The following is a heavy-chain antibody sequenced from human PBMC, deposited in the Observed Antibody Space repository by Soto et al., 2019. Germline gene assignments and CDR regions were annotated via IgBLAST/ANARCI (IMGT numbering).Heavy chain of an antibody. CDR2: INAGNGNT. CDR1: GYTFTSYA. J-gene: IGHJ3*02. D-gene: IGHD2-8*02. Sequence: ASVKVSCKASGYTFTSYAMHWVRQAPGQRLEWMGWINAGNGNTKYSQKFQGRVTITRDTSASTAYMELSSLRSEDTAVYYCARVGTLLEVVYADAFDIWGQGTMVTVSS. V-gene: IGHV1-3*01. CDR3: ARVGTLLEVVYADAFDI.